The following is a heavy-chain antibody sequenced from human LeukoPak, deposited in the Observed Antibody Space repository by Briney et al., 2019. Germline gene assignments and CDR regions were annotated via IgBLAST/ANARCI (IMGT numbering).Heavy chain of an antibody. CDR2: INHSGST. V-gene: IGHV4-34*01. D-gene: IGHD1-26*01. J-gene: IGHJ4*02. CDR1: GGSFSGYY. Sequence: SETLSLTCAVYGGSFSGYYWSWIRQPPGKGLEWIGEINHSGSTNYNPSLKSRVTISVDTSKNQFSLKLSSVTAADTAVYYCARYPTKDISGSHRRRAYFDYWGQGTLVTVSS. CDR3: ARYPTKDISGSHRRRAYFDY.